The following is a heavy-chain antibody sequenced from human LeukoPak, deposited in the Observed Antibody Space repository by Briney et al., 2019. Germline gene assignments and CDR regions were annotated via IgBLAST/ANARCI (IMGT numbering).Heavy chain of an antibody. CDR1: GFTFSSYE. Sequence: GGSLRLSCAASGFTFSSYEMNWVRQAPGKGLEWVAYISSSGSSINYADSVKGRFTISRDNAKISLYLQMNSLRAEDTAVYYCARALGYCSGGSCSPPDYWGQGTLVTVSS. CDR3: ARALGYCSGGSCSPPDY. V-gene: IGHV3-48*03. CDR2: ISSSGSSI. J-gene: IGHJ4*02. D-gene: IGHD2-15*01.